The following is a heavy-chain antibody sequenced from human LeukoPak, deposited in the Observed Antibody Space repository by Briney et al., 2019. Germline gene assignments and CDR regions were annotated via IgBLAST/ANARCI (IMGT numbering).Heavy chain of an antibody. V-gene: IGHV3-74*01. CDR2: IKSDGSST. CDR3: VRAVGNSEDFDY. D-gene: IGHD4-23*01. Sequence: GGSLRLSCAASGFTFSSYWMHWVRQAPGKGLVWVSRIKSDGSSTSYPDSVKGRFTISRDNAKNTLYLQMNSLRAEDTAVYYCVRAVGNSEDFDYWGQGTLVTVSS. CDR1: GFTFSSYW. J-gene: IGHJ4*02.